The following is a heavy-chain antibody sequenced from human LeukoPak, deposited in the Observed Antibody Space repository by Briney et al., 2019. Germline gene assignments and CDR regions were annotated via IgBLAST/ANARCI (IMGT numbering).Heavy chain of an antibody. D-gene: IGHD6-13*01. CDR3: AKWAAMTRFDY. CDR1: GFTFSSYA. J-gene: IGHJ4*02. V-gene: IGHV3-23*01. CDR2: ITSGGST. Sequence: PGGSLRLSCEASGFTFSSYAMTWVRQAPGKGLEWVSGITSGGSTYYADSVKGRFTISRDNSKNTLYLQMNSLRAEDTAVYFCAKWAAMTRFDYWGQGTLVTVSS.